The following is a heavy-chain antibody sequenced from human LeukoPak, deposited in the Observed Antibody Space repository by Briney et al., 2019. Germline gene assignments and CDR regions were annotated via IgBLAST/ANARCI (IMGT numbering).Heavy chain of an antibody. CDR1: GGTFSSYA. V-gene: IGHV1-3*01. Sequence: ASVKVSCKASGGTFSSYAISWVRQAPGQGLEWMGGINAGNGNTKYSQKFQGRVTITRDTSASTAYMELSSLRSEDTAVYYCARAPRPIVATIRYYFDYWGQGTLVTVSS. J-gene: IGHJ4*02. CDR2: INAGNGNT. D-gene: IGHD5-12*01. CDR3: ARAPRPIVATIRYYFDY.